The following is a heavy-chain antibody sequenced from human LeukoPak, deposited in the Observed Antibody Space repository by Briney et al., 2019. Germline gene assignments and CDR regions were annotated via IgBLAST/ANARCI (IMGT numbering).Heavy chain of an antibody. CDR1: GGSISSSSYY. CDR3: AREGSSSRSY. Sequence: PSETLSLTCTVSGGSISSSSYYWGWIRQPPGKGLEWIGGIYYSGSTYYNPSLKSRVTISVDTSKNQFSLKLSSVTAADTAVYYCAREGSSSRSYWGQGTLVTVSS. V-gene: IGHV4-39*07. D-gene: IGHD6-13*01. J-gene: IGHJ4*02. CDR2: IYYSGST.